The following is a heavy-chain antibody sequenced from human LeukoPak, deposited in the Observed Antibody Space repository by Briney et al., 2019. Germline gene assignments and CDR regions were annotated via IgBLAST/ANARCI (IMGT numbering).Heavy chain of an antibody. Sequence: GGSLRLSCAASGFTFSTSAMNWVRQAPGKGLEWVSSINNVRSHIYYADSVKGRFTISRDNAKNSLYLQVNSLRAEDTAVYYCARDQVTMIVVVKGNWYFDLWGRGTLVTVSS. V-gene: IGHV3-21*01. CDR2: INNVRSHI. D-gene: IGHD3-22*01. J-gene: IGHJ2*01. CDR1: GFTFSTSA. CDR3: ARDQVTMIVVVKGNWYFDL.